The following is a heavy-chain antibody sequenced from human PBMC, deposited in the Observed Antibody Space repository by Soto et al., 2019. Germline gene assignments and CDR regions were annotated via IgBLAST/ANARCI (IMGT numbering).Heavy chain of an antibody. Sequence: ASVKVSCKASGYTFTSYAMHWVRQAPGQRLEWMGWINAGNGNTKYSQKFQGRVTITRDTSASTAYMELSSLRSEDTAVYYCARDGDYGDYQFDYWGQGTMATVSS. D-gene: IGHD4-17*01. CDR3: ARDGDYGDYQFDY. CDR2: INAGNGNT. V-gene: IGHV1-3*01. J-gene: IGHJ4*02. CDR1: GYTFTSYA.